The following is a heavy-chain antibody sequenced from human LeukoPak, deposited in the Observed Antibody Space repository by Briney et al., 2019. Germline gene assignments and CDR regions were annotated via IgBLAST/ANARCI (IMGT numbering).Heavy chain of an antibody. D-gene: IGHD6-19*01. Sequence: GASVKVSCKASGYTFTSYDINWVRQASGQGLEWMGRMNPNSGNTGYAQKFQGRVTMNRNTSISTAYMELSSLRSEDTAVYYCARVLMVYSSGWPLTIPDCWGQGTLVTVSS. CDR2: MNPNSGNT. CDR3: ARVLMVYSSGWPLTIPDC. J-gene: IGHJ4*02. CDR1: GYTFTSYD. V-gene: IGHV1-8*01.